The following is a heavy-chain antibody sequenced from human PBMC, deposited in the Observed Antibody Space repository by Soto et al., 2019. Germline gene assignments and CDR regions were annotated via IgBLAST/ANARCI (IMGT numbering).Heavy chain of an antibody. Sequence: SETLSLTCAVYGGSFSGYYWSWIRQPPGKGLEWIGEINHSGSTNYNPSLKSRVTISVDTSKNQFSLKLSSVTAADTAVYYCASGMVRGVILYYFDYWGQGTLVTVSS. CDR2: INHSGST. V-gene: IGHV4-34*01. J-gene: IGHJ4*02. CDR1: GGSFSGYY. D-gene: IGHD3-10*01. CDR3: ASGMVRGVILYYFDY.